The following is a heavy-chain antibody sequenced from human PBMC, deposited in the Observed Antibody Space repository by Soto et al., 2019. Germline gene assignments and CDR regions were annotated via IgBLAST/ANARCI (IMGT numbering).Heavy chain of an antibody. CDR3: ASSGYSYGSRIDY. J-gene: IGHJ4*02. D-gene: IGHD5-18*01. CDR2: IYHSGST. V-gene: IGHV4-4*02. Sequence: PSETLSLTCAVSGGSISSSNWWSWVRQPPGKGLEWIGEIYHSGSTNYNPSLKSRVTISVDKSKNQFSLKLSSVTAADTAVYYCASSGYSYGSRIDYWGQGTLVTVSS. CDR1: GGSISSSNW.